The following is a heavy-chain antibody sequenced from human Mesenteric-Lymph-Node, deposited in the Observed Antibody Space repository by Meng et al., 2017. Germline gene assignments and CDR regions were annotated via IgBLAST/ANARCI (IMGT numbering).Heavy chain of an antibody. CDR1: DRLTTRDYYY. CDR3: ARDSPGGYGYFDS. CDR2: IHHSGTT. Sequence: VQLQTSGSGLVKPSQPLSPTCTVADRLTTRDYYYCSWTRQTPRKRVEWIGYIHHSGTTYYNPSLKSRIAISLDTSKNQFSLNLNSVTAADAAVYYCARDSPGGYGYFDSWGQGTLVTVSS. V-gene: IGHV4-30-4*01. J-gene: IGHJ4*02. D-gene: IGHD5-12*01.